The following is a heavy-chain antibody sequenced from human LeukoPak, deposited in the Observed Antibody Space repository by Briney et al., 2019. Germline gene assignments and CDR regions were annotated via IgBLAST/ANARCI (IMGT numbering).Heavy chain of an antibody. Sequence: PGGSLRLSCAASGFTFSSYAMSWVRQAPGKGLEWVSAISGSGGSTYYADSVKGRFTISRDNSKNTLYLQMNSLRAEDTAVYYCAKEGFYCSGGSCYSFYCYYMDVWGKGTTVTVSS. CDR1: GFTFSSYA. CDR3: AKEGFYCSGGSCYSFYCYYMDV. CDR2: ISGSGGST. D-gene: IGHD2-15*01. V-gene: IGHV3-23*01. J-gene: IGHJ6*03.